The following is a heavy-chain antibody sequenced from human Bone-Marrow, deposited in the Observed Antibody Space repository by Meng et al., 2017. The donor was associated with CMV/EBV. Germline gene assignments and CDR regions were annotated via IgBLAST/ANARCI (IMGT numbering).Heavy chain of an antibody. J-gene: IGHJ4*02. CDR1: GFTFSSYA. CDR3: ARGPTYYDFCSGEPIDY. D-gene: IGHD3-3*01. Sequence: GESLKISCAASGFTFSSYAMHWVRQAPGKGLEWVAVISYDGSNKYYADSVKGRFTISRDNSKNTLYLQMNSLRAEDAAVYYCARGPTYYDFCSGEPIDYWGQGTLVTVSS. V-gene: IGHV3-30*04. CDR2: ISYDGSNK.